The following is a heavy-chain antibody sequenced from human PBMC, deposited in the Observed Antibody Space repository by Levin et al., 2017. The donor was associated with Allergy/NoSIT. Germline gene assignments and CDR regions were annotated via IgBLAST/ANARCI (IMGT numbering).Heavy chain of an antibody. CDR2: INSDGSST. D-gene: IGHD4-17*01. Sequence: GESLKISCAASGFTFSRHWMHWVRQAPGKGLVWVSRINSDGSSTTYADPVKGRFTISRDNAKNTLHMEMNSLRAEDTAVYYCARTHGDYVDYFDYWGQGTLVTVSS. V-gene: IGHV3-74*01. CDR3: ARTHGDYVDYFDY. J-gene: IGHJ4*02. CDR1: GFTFSRHW.